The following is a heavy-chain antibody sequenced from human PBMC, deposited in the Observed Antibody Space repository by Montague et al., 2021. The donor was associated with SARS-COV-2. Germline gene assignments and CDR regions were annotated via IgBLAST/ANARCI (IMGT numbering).Heavy chain of an antibody. Sequence: SETLSLTCTVSGGSISSSNYYWGWIRQPPGKGLEWIGSIYYSGSTYYNPSLKSRVTISVDTSKNQFSLKLSSVTAADTAVYYCVEIVGAADDWGQGTLVTVSS. V-gene: IGHV4-39*01. CDR3: VEIVGAADD. CDR2: IYYSGST. CDR1: GGSISSSNYY. J-gene: IGHJ4*02. D-gene: IGHD1-26*01.